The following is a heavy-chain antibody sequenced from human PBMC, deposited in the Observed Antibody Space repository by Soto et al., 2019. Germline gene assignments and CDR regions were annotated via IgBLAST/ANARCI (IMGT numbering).Heavy chain of an antibody. CDR2: INHSGST. CDR1: GGSFSGYY. D-gene: IGHD6-19*01. Sequence: QVQLQQWGAGLLKPSETLSLTCAVYGGSFSGYYWSWIRQPPGKGLEWIGEINHSGSTNYNPSLKRRVTISVDTSKNQFSLKLSSVTAADTAVYYCARARVWIAVAGRKFDYWGQGTLVTVSS. V-gene: IGHV4-34*01. CDR3: ARARVWIAVAGRKFDY. J-gene: IGHJ4*02.